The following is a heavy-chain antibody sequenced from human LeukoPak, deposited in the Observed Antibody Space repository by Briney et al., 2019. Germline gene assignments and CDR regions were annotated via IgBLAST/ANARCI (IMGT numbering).Heavy chain of an antibody. Sequence: GGSLRLSCAASGFTFSSYSMNWVRQAPGGGLEWVSYISSSGSTIYYADSVKGRFTISRDNAKNSLYLQMNSLRAEDTAVYYCARGVGWFTYYYDSSGYFDYWGQGTLVTVSS. J-gene: IGHJ4*02. CDR1: GFTFSSYS. D-gene: IGHD3-22*01. V-gene: IGHV3-48*04. CDR2: ISSSGSTI. CDR3: ARGVGWFTYYYDSSGYFDY.